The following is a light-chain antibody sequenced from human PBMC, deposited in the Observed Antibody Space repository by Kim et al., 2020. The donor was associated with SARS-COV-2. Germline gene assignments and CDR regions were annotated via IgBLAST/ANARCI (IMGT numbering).Light chain of an antibody. Sequence: EIVLTQSPVTLSLSPGERATLSCRASQSVSTYLAWYQQKPGQAPRLLIYDASSRATGIPARFSGSGSATDFTLTISSLEPEDIAVYYCQQRSNKFTFGPGTKVDIK. CDR3: QQRSNKFT. V-gene: IGKV3-11*01. CDR2: DAS. CDR1: QSVSTY. J-gene: IGKJ3*01.